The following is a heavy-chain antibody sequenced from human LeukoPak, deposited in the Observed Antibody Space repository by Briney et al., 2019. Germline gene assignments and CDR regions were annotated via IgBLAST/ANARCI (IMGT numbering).Heavy chain of an antibody. D-gene: IGHD3-10*01. V-gene: IGHV4-34*01. CDR3: ARGGYGSGWHYMDV. CDR2: INHSGNT. CDR1: GGSFSGYY. Sequence: SETLSLTCAVYGGSFSGYYWNWIRQPPGKGLEWIGGINHSGNTNYNPSLKSRVTISVDTSKNQFSLKLSSVTAADTAVSYCARGGYGSGWHYMDVWGKGTTVTVSS. J-gene: IGHJ6*03.